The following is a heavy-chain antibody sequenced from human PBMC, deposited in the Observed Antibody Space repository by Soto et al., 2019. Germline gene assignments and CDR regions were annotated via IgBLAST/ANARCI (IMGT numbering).Heavy chain of an antibody. Sequence: ASVKVSCKASGYTFASYGFSWVRQAPGQGLEWMGWISAYNGNTNSAQKLQGRVTMTTDTSTSTAYMELWSLRSDYTCVYYCARRVTGWFDPWGQGTLVTVSS. J-gene: IGHJ5*02. CDR1: GYTFASYG. V-gene: IGHV1-18*01. CDR3: ARRVTGWFDP. CDR2: ISAYNGNT. D-gene: IGHD2-21*02.